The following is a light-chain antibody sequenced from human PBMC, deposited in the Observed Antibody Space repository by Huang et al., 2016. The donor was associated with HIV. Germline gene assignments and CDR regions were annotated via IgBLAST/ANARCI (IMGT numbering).Light chain of an antibody. Sequence: DIVMTQSPDSLAVSLAERDTINCKSSQSRLYSSSNKNYLAWYQQKPGQPPKLLIYWASTRESGVPDRFSGSGSGTDFTLTISSLQAEDVAVYYCQQYYSTPLTFGGGTKVEIK. CDR1: QSRLYSSSNKNY. CDR2: WAS. V-gene: IGKV4-1*01. J-gene: IGKJ4*01. CDR3: QQYYSTPLT.